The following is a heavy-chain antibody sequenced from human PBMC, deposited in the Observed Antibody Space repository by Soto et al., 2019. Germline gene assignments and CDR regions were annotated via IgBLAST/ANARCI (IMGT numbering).Heavy chain of an antibody. CDR1: GFIFSSYG. CDR3: AKSGIEVASLPDH. D-gene: IGHD6-19*01. J-gene: IGHJ4*02. Sequence: QVQLVESGGGVVQPGRSLRLACAASGFIFSSYGIHWVRQAPGKGLEWVAVISSDGSDKYYAESVKGRFTISRDNSKNTVYLQINSLRAEDTAVYYCAKSGIEVASLPDHWGQGTLVTVSS. V-gene: IGHV3-30*18. CDR2: ISSDGSDK.